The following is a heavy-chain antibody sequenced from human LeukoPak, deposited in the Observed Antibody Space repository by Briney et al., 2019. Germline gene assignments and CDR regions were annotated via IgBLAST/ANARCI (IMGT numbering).Heavy chain of an antibody. Sequence: VGSLRLSCAASGFTFDDYGMSWVRQAPGKGLEWVSGINWNGGSTGYADSVKGRFTISRDNAKNSLYLQMNSLRAEDTALYYCARVSQIYYYYYMDVWGKGTTVTVSS. CDR1: GFTFDDYG. CDR3: ARVSQIYYYYYMDV. CDR2: INWNGGST. J-gene: IGHJ6*03. V-gene: IGHV3-20*04.